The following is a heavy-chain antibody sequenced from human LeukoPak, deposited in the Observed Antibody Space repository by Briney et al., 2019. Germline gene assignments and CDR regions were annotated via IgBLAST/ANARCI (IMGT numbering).Heavy chain of an antibody. Sequence: GGSLRLSCAASGFTFSDYYMSWIRQAPGKGLEWVSYISSSSSYTNYADSVKGRFTISRDNAKNSLYLQMNSLRAENTAVYYCARQNSSSWYHYYYYYYGMDVWGKGTTVAVSS. D-gene: IGHD6-13*01. J-gene: IGHJ6*04. CDR2: ISSSSSYT. V-gene: IGHV3-11*06. CDR1: GFTFSDYY. CDR3: ARQNSSSWYHYYYYYYGMDV.